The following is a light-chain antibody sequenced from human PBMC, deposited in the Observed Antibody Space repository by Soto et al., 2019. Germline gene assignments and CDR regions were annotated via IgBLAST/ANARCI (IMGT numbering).Light chain of an antibody. CDR3: AAWDDNLNAYV. J-gene: IGLJ1*01. Sequence: QSVLTQPPSASSTPGQTVTISCSGSTSSIGTFYVYWYQHLPGTAPKLLIYLGDRRASGVSDRFSGSKSGTSASLAINGLRSDDEADYYCAAWDDNLNAYVFGSGTKLTVL. V-gene: IGLV1-47*02. CDR1: TSSIGTFY. CDR2: LGD.